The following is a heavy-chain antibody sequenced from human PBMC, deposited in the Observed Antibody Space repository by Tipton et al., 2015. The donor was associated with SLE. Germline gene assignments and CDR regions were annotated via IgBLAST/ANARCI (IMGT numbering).Heavy chain of an antibody. CDR2: ISWNSGSI. CDR3: AKDRITMIVGGFDY. Sequence: SLRLSCAASGFTFSSYAMHWVRQAPGKGLEWVSGISWNSGSIGYADSVKGRFTISRDNAKNSLYLQMNSLRAEDTALYYCAKDRITMIVGGFDYWGQGTLVTVSS. V-gene: IGHV3-9*01. J-gene: IGHJ4*02. D-gene: IGHD3-22*01. CDR1: GFTFSSYA.